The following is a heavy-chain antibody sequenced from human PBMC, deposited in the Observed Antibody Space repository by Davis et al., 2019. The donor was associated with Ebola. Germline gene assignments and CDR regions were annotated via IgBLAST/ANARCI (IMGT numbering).Heavy chain of an antibody. Sequence: PGGSLRLSCAASGFSFSNYNFHWVRQAPGKGLEWLTVIWYDATKESYADSVKGRFTISRDNAKNSLYLQMNSLRDEDTAFYYCARERDMALTGRTHNYYYYYMDVWGKGTTVTVSS. J-gene: IGHJ6*03. V-gene: IGHV3-33*01. CDR3: ARERDMALTGRTHNYYYYYMDV. D-gene: IGHD2-8*02. CDR1: GFSFSNYN. CDR2: IWYDATKE.